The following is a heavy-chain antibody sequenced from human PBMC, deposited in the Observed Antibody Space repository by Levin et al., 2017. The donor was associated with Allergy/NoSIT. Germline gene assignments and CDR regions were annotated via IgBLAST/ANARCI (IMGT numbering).Heavy chain of an antibody. V-gene: IGHV3-9*01. CDR2: ISWNSGSI. J-gene: IGHJ3*02. CDR1: GFTFDDYA. CDR3: ARNNVGLPDAFDI. D-gene: IGHD3-10*01. Sequence: GGSLRLSCAASGFTFDDYAMHWVRQAPGKGLEWVSGISWNSGSIGYADSVKGRFTISRDNAKNSLYLQMNSLRTEDTALYYCARNNVGLPDAFDIWGQGTMVIVSS.